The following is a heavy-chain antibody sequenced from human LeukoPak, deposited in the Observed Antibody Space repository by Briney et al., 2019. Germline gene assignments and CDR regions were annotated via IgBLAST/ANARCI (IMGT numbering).Heavy chain of an antibody. CDR3: ARARCSSTSCPLNYYYMDV. CDR1: GYTLTELS. J-gene: IGHJ6*03. V-gene: IGHV1-24*01. CDR2: FDPEDGET. D-gene: IGHD2-2*01. Sequence: GASVKVSCKVSGYTLTELSMHWVRQAPGKGLEWMGGFDPEDGETIYAQKFQGRVTMTEDTSTDTAYMELSSLRSEDTAVYYCARARCSSTSCPLNYYYMDVWGKGTTVTVSS.